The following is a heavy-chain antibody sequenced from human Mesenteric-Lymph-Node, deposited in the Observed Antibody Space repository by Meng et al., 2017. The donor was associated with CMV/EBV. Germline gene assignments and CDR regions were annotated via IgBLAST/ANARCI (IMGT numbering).Heavy chain of an antibody. V-gene: IGHV3-30*02. D-gene: IGHD5-12*01. CDR2: IRYDGSNK. CDR3: AKDSGVWGGYDYYFDY. J-gene: IGHJ4*01. Sequence: GGPLRLSCAASGFTFSSYGMHWVRQAPGKGLEWVAFIRYDGSNKYYADSVKGRFTISRDNSKNTLYLQMNSLRVEETAVYYCAKDSGVWGGYDYYFDYWGRGTLVTVSS. CDR1: GFTFSSYG.